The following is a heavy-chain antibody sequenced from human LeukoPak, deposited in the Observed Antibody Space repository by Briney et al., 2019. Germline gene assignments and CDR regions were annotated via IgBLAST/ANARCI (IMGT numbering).Heavy chain of an antibody. D-gene: IGHD6-13*01. J-gene: IGHJ5*02. V-gene: IGHV4-4*02. Sequence: SETLSLTCAVSGGSISSSNWWSWVRQPPGRGLEWIGEIYHSGSTNYNPSLKSRVTISVDKSKNQFSLKLSSVTAADTAVYYCARDRAAAGLNNWFDPWGQGTRVTVSS. CDR2: IYHSGST. CDR1: GGSISSSNW. CDR3: ARDRAAAGLNNWFDP.